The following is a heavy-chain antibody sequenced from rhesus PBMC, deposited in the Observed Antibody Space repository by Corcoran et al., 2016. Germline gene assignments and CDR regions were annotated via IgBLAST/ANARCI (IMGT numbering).Heavy chain of an antibody. V-gene: IGHV4-169*01. D-gene: IGHD2-39*01. CDR2: IYGSGSST. CDR3: ARVSVRLAFDF. CDR1: GGSISSSY. J-gene: IGHJ3*01. Sequence: QLQLQESGPGLVKPSETLSVTCAVSGGSISSSYWSWIRQAPGKGLEWIGYIYGSGSSTNYNPSLKSRVTLSVDTSKNQLSLKLSSVTTADTAVYYCARVSVRLAFDFWGQGLRVTVSS.